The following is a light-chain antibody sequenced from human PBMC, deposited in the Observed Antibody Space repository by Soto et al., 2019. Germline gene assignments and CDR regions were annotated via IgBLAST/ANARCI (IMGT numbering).Light chain of an antibody. Sequence: QAVVTQERSVTVSPGGTVSLTCDSSTGAVTSGHYPFWFQQKPGQAPRSLFYDTSSRHSWTPARFSGALVGGKAALTLSGAQTEDEADYICSLSFNGVHVFRGRNKVPXL. CDR3: SLSFNGVHV. CDR1: TGAVTSGHY. CDR2: DTS. J-gene: IGLJ1*01. V-gene: IGLV7-46*01.